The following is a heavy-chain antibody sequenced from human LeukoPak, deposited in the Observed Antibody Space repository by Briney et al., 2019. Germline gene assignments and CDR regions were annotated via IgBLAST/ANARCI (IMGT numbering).Heavy chain of an antibody. D-gene: IGHD5-18*01. V-gene: IGHV3-74*01. CDR3: ARDVIGYSYGPNWFDP. Sequence: PGGSLRLSCAASGFTFSSYWMHWVRQAPGKGLVWVSRINSDGSSTSYADSVKGRFTVSRDNAKNTLYLQMNSLRAEDTAVYYCARDVIGYSYGPNWFDPWGQGTLVTVSS. J-gene: IGHJ5*02. CDR1: GFTFSSYW. CDR2: INSDGSST.